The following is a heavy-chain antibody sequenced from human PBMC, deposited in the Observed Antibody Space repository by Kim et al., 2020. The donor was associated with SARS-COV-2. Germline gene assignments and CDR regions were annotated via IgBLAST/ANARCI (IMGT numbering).Heavy chain of an antibody. CDR3: ARTHPTYSGSYYPFDY. J-gene: IGHJ4*02. CDR2: IIPIFGTA. V-gene: IGHV1-69*13. D-gene: IGHD1-26*01. CDR1: GGTFSSYA. Sequence: SVKVSCKASGGTFSSYAISWVRQAPGQGLEWMGGIIPIFGTANYAQKFQGRVTITADESTSTAYMELSSLRSEDTAVYYCARTHPTYSGSYYPFDYWGQGTLVTVSS.